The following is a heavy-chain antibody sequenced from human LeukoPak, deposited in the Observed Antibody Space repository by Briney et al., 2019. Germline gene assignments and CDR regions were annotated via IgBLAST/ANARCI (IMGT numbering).Heavy chain of an antibody. J-gene: IGHJ4*02. CDR1: RFTFTSYG. CDR2: ISGSAVST. D-gene: IGHD1-20*01. Sequence: PGGSLRLSCAASRFTFTSYGMTSVRQAPGKGLEWVSSISGSAVSTYYADTVKGGFTITRDNSKNTLSLQMNSLRAEDTAIYYCAKDLTGTFDYWGQGTLVTVSS. V-gene: IGHV3-23*01. CDR3: AKDLTGTFDY.